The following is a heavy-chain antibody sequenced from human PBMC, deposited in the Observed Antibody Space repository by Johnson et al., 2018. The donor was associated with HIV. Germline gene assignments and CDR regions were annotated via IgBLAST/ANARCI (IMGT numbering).Heavy chain of an antibody. CDR1: GFTFSSYA. CDR2: MSFDGSNK. V-gene: IGHV3-30*04. D-gene: IGHD6-19*01. J-gene: IGHJ3*02. Sequence: QVQLVESGGGVVQPGRSLRLSCAASGFTFSSYAMHWVRQAPGKGLEWVSLMSFDGSNKDYADSVKGRFTISRDNSKNTLYLQMNSLRAEDTAVYYCARELGSGWGETADAFDIWGQGTMVTVSS. CDR3: ARELGSGWGETADAFDI.